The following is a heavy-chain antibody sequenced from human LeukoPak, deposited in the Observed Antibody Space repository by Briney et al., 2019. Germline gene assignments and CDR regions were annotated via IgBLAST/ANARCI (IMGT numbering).Heavy chain of an antibody. CDR2: ISFDESSE. D-gene: IGHD6-19*01. J-gene: IGHJ4*02. V-gene: IGHV3-30*03. CDR3: ARALRVIAVAPTGY. Sequence: GGSLRLSCAASGFTFSNYGMHWARQAPGKGLEWVALISFDESSEYYADSVKGRFTISRDNSKNTLYLQMNSLRAEDTAVYYCARALRVIAVAPTGYWGQGTLVTVSS. CDR1: GFTFSNYG.